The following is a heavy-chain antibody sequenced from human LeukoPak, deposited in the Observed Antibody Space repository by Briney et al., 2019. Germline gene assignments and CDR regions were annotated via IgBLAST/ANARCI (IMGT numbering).Heavy chain of an antibody. V-gene: IGHV4-38-2*02. D-gene: IGHD4-17*01. Sequence: KPSETLSLTCTLSGGSFSSYYWSWIRQPPGKGLEWIGSIYHSGNTYYNPSLKSRVTISVDTSKNQFSLKLNSVTAADTAVYYCARAGYGDSDFDYWGQGTLVTVSS. CDR3: ARAGYGDSDFDY. J-gene: IGHJ4*02. CDR2: IYHSGNT. CDR1: GGSFSSYY.